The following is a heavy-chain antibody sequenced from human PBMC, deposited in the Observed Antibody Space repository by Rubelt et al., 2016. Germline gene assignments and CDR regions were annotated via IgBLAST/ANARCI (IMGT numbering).Heavy chain of an antibody. CDR2: INPSGGST. Sequence: QVQLVQSGAEVKKPGASVKVSCKASGYTFTSYYMHWVRQAPGQGLEWMGIINPSGGSTSYAQKFLCRLSLTKDPSTSTSYMGLSSLSAECAAVYCCARDGGAGVPAASDAFDVRGHGTTVT. J-gene: IGHJ6*02. D-gene: IGHD2-21*01. CDR3: ARDGGAGVPAASDAFDV. V-gene: IGHV1-46*01. CDR1: GYTFTSYY.